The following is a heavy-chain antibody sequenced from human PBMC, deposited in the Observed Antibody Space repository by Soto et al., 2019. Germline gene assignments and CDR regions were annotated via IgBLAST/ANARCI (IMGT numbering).Heavy chain of an antibody. V-gene: IGHV3-66*04. CDR2: IYSGGST. CDR1: GFTFSSNY. CDR3: ARHITMDPLLVY. Sequence: GGSLRLSCAASGFTFSSNYMSWVRQAPGKGLEWVSVIYSGGSTYYADSVKGRFTISRDNSKNTLYLQMNSLRAEDTAVYYCARHITMDPLLVYWGQGTLVTVSS. D-gene: IGHD3-10*01. J-gene: IGHJ4*02.